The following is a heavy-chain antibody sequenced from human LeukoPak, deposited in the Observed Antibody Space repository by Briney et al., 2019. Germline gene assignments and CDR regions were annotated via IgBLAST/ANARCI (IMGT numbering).Heavy chain of an antibody. D-gene: IGHD6-6*01. CDR2: IHTSGST. CDR1: GGSISSYY. J-gene: IGHJ5*02. CDR3: ARGTSSHSGWFDP. Sequence: PSETLSLTCTFSGGSISSYYWSWIRQPAGKGLEWIGRIHTSGSTNYNPSLKSRVTMSVDTSKNQFSLKLSSVTAADTAVYCCARGTSSHSGWFDPWGQVTLVTVSS. V-gene: IGHV4-4*07.